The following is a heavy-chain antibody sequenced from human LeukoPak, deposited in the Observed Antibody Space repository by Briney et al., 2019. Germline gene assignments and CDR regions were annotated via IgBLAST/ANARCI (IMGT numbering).Heavy chain of an antibody. Sequence: GGSLRLSCAASGFTLSSYAMSWVRQAPGKGLEWVSAISDSGNTYHADSVKGRFTISRDSSKNTLFLQMNRLRPEDAAVYYCARDRDSDPYYFDYWGQGTLVTVSS. D-gene: IGHD5-24*01. CDR3: ARDRDSDPYYFDY. V-gene: IGHV3-23*01. CDR1: GFTLSSYA. J-gene: IGHJ4*02. CDR2: ISDSGNT.